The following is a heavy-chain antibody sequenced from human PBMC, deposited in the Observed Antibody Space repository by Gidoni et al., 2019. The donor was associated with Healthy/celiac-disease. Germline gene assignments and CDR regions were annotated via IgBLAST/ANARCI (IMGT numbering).Heavy chain of an antibody. J-gene: IGHJ5*02. CDR2: MNPNSGNT. Sequence: QVQLVQSGAEVKKPGASVKVSCKASGYTFTSYDINWVRQATGQGLEWMGWMNPNSGNTGYAQKFQGRVTMTRNTSISTAYMELSSLRSEDTAVYYCACYYDSSGSRGFDPWGQGTLVTVSS. CDR3: ACYYDSSGSRGFDP. V-gene: IGHV1-8*01. CDR1: GYTFTSYD. D-gene: IGHD3-22*01.